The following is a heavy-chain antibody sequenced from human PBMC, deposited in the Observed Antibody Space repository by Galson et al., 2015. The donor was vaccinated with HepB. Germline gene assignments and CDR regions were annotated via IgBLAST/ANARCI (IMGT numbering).Heavy chain of an antibody. Sequence: QSGAEVKKPGESLKISCKGSGYSFTSYWIGWVRQMPGKGLEWMGIIYPGDSDTRYSPSFQGQVTISADKSISTAYLQWSSLKASDTAMYYCAGRLSDSGYDAAGDGYYYYGMDVWGQGTTVTVSS. J-gene: IGHJ6*02. V-gene: IGHV5-51*01. D-gene: IGHD5-12*01. CDR1: GYSFTSYW. CDR3: AGRLSDSGYDAAGDGYYYYGMDV. CDR2: IYPGDSDT.